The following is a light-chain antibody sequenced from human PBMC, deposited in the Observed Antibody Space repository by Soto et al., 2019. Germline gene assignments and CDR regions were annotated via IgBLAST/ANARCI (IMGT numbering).Light chain of an antibody. CDR2: GAS. V-gene: IGKV1-6*02. CDR1: RGIRND. Sequence: AIQMTQSPSSLSASVGDRVTITCRASRGIRNDLGWYQQKPGKAPNLLIYGASRLGSGVPLRFSGSGSGTDFTLTISSLQPEDFATYYCLQHFDYPRTFGQGTKVEIK. J-gene: IGKJ1*01. CDR3: LQHFDYPRT.